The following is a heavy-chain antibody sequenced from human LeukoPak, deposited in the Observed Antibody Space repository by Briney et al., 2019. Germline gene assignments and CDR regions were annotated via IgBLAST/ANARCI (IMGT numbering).Heavy chain of an antibody. Sequence: SETLSLTCAVYGGSFSGYYWSWIRQPPGKGLEWIGEINHSGSTNYNPSLKSRVTISVDTSKNQFSLKLSSVTAADTAVYYCARSYVWRSYRYDFDYWGQGTLVTVSS. CDR3: ARSYVWRSYRYDFDY. CDR2: INHSGST. V-gene: IGHV4-34*01. CDR1: GGSFSGYY. D-gene: IGHD3-16*02. J-gene: IGHJ4*02.